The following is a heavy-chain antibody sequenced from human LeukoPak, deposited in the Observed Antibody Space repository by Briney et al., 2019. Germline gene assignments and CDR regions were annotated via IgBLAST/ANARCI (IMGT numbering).Heavy chain of an antibody. J-gene: IGHJ3*02. D-gene: IGHD3-16*01. V-gene: IGHV3-74*01. Sequence: GGSLRLSCVGSGLTFSSDWMHWVRQAPGKGPVWVSRINTDGDSTVYADSVKGRSTISKDNAKNTLYLQMNSLRLEDTATYYCARTRGNAFDIWGQGTMVTVSS. CDR2: INTDGDST. CDR3: ARTRGNAFDI. CDR1: GLTFSSDW.